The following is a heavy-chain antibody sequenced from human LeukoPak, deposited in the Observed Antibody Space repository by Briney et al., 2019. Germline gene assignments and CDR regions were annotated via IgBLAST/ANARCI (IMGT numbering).Heavy chain of an antibody. J-gene: IGHJ4*02. CDR3: AKDPGGYSGYEYQDY. CDR1: GFTFSSYA. D-gene: IGHD5-12*01. Sequence: PGGSLRLSCAASGFTFSSYAMSWVRQAPGKGPEWVSAISGSGGSTYYADSVKGRFTISRDNSKNTLYLQMNSLRAEDTAVYYCAKDPGGYSGYEYQDYWGQGTLVTVSS. V-gene: IGHV3-23*01. CDR2: ISGSGGST.